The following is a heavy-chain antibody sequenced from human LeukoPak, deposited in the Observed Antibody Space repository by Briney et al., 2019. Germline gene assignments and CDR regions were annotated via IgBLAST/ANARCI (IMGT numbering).Heavy chain of an antibody. Sequence: GGSLRLSCVASGFTFSNYAMSWVRQAPGKGLEWVSGISDSGSTYYADSVKGRFTISRDNSKNTLYLQMNSLRAEDTAVYYCARVVATVTPVWGQGTLVTVSS. V-gene: IGHV3-23*01. CDR2: ISDSGST. J-gene: IGHJ4*02. CDR1: GFTFSNYA. CDR3: ARVVATVTPV. D-gene: IGHD4-17*01.